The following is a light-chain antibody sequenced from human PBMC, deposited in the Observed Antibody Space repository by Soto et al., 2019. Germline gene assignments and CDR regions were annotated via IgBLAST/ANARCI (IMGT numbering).Light chain of an antibody. Sequence: QSALTQPASVSGSPGQSMTISCTGTSSDVGGYNYVSWYQQHPGKAPKLMIYEVSYRPSGVSNRFSGSKSGNTASLTISGLQAEDEADYYCSSYTTTNTYVFGTGTKVTVL. CDR3: SSYTTTNTYV. V-gene: IGLV2-14*01. CDR1: SSDVGGYNY. CDR2: EVS. J-gene: IGLJ1*01.